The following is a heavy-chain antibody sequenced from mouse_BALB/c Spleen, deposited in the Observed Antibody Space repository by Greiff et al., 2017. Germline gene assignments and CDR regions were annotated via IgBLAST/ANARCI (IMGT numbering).Heavy chain of an antibody. CDR3: AREIYDGSTRFAY. CDR1: GFTFSSYA. V-gene: IGHV5-9-4*01. D-gene: IGHD2-3*01. Sequence: DVKLVESGGGLVKPGGSLKLSCAASGFTFSSYAMSWVRQSPEKRLEWVAEISSGGSYTYYPDTVTGRFTISRDNAKNTLYLEMSSLRSEDTAMYYCAREIYDGSTRFAYWGQGTLVTVSA. CDR2: ISSGGSYT. J-gene: IGHJ3*01.